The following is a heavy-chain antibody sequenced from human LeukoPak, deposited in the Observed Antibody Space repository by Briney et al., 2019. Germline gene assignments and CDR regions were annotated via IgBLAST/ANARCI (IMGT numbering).Heavy chain of an antibody. CDR1: GFTFSSYD. J-gene: IGHJ4*02. CDR3: TARGLATIWYFDY. Sequence: GGSLRLSCAASGFTFSSYDMSWVRQTPGKGLEWVSAISGSGGSTYYADSVQGRFTISRDNSKNTLFLQMNSLRAEDTALYYCTARGLATIWYFDYWGQGTLVTVSS. V-gene: IGHV3-23*01. D-gene: IGHD5-12*01. CDR2: ISGSGGST.